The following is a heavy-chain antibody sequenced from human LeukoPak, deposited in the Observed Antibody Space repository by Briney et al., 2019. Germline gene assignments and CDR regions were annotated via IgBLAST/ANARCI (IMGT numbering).Heavy chain of an antibody. Sequence: GGSLRLSCAASGFTFSNYWMSWVRQAPGKGLEWVANIKEDGSVKDYVDSMRGRFTISRDNAKNSLYLQMNILRVEDTAVYYCAREIPRGVNYFDFWGQGTLVTVSS. V-gene: IGHV3-7*01. D-gene: IGHD3-3*01. CDR1: GFTFSNYW. CDR3: AREIPRGVNYFDF. CDR2: IKEDGSVK. J-gene: IGHJ4*02.